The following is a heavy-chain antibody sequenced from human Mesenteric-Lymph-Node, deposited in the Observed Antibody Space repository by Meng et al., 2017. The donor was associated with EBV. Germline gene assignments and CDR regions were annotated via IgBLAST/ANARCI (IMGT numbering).Heavy chain of an antibody. D-gene: IGHD3-16*02. J-gene: IGHJ5*02. CDR3: ARDLRRLGELSLDL. CDR1: GYTFTNYV. Sequence: GQHVQSGAEVKKPGASVKVSCKASGYTFTNYVIHWVRQAPGQRLEWMGRINAGNDDTRYSQKFQGRLTITRDTSAKTAYMELSSLRSEDTAVYYCARDLRRLGELSLDLWGQGTLVTVSS. V-gene: IGHV1-3*01. CDR2: INAGNDDT.